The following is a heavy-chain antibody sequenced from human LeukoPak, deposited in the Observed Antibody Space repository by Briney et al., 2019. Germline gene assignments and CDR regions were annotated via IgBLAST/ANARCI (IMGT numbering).Heavy chain of an antibody. V-gene: IGHV3-30*04. CDR1: GFTFSSYA. D-gene: IGHD4-17*01. CDR2: ISYDGSNK. CDR3: ARDLGPFDYRDYFN. Sequence: GGSLRLSCAASGFTFSSYAMHWVRQAPGKGLEWVAVISYDGSNKYYADSVKGRFTISRDNSKNTLYLQMNSLRAEDTAVYYCARDLGPFDYRDYFNWGQGTLVTVSP. J-gene: IGHJ4*02.